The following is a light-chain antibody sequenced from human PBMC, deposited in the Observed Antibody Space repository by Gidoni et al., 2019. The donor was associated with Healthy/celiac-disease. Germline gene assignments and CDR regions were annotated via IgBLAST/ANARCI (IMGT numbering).Light chain of an antibody. Sequence: SVMTQSPATLSLSPGERAPLSCRASQSVSRYLAWCQQKTGQAPRLLIYDASNRATGIPARFRGSGSWTDFTLTISSLVPEDFAVYYCQQRSNWPLTFGGGPKVEIK. J-gene: IGKJ4*01. V-gene: IGKV3-11*01. CDR3: QQRSNWPLT. CDR2: DAS. CDR1: QSVSRY.